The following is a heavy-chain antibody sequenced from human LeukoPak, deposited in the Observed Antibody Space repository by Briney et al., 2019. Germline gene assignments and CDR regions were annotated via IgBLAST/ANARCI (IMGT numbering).Heavy chain of an antibody. V-gene: IGHV1-69*05. CDR1: GGTFSSYA. Sequence: SVKVSCKASGGTFSSYAISWVRQAPGQGLEWMGGIIPIFGTANYAQKLQGRVTMTTDTSTSTAYMELRSLRSDDTAVYYCARDDGLAKPVDYWGQGTLVTVSS. CDR2: IIPIFGTA. J-gene: IGHJ4*02. D-gene: IGHD3/OR15-3a*01. CDR3: ARDDGLAKPVDY.